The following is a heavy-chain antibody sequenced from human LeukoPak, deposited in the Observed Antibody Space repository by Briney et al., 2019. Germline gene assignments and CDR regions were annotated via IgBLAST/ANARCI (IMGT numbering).Heavy chain of an antibody. V-gene: IGHV3-23*01. Sequence: GGSLRLSCAASGFTFSSYAMSWVRQAPGKGLEWVSAISGSGVSTYYADSVKGRFTVSRDNSKNTLYLQMSSLRAEDTAVYYCAKSQQYQLPRTFDYWGQGTLVTVSS. CDR1: GFTFSSYA. CDR2: ISGSGVST. CDR3: AKSQQYQLPRTFDY. J-gene: IGHJ4*02. D-gene: IGHD2-2*01.